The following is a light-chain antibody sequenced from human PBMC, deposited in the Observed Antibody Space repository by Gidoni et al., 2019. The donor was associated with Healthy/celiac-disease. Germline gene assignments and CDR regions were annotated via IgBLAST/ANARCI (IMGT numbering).Light chain of an antibody. Sequence: QSALPQPASVSGSPGQSITISCTGTSSDVGAYNYVSWYQHHPGKAPKLMIYEVSNRPSGVSNRFSGSKSGNTASLTISGLQAEDEADYYCSSYTSSSTRVFGGGTKLTVL. J-gene: IGLJ3*02. CDR3: SSYTSSSTRV. CDR2: EVS. CDR1: SSDVGAYNY. V-gene: IGLV2-14*01.